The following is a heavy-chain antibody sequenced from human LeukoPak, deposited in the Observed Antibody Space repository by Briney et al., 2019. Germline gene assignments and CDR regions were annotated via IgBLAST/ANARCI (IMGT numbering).Heavy chain of an antibody. J-gene: IGHJ5*02. CDR3: ARDADYYDSSGYYWFDP. Sequence: GALVKVSCKASGYTFTSYAMHWVRQAPGQRLEWMGWINAGNGNTKYSQKFQGRVTITRDTSASTAYMELSSLRSEDTAVYYCARDADYYDSSGYYWFDPWGQGTLVTVSS. CDR2: INAGNGNT. V-gene: IGHV1-3*01. CDR1: GYTFTSYA. D-gene: IGHD3-22*01.